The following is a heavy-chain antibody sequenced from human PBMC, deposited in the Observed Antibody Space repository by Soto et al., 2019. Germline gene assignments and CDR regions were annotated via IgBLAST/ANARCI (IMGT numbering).Heavy chain of an antibody. J-gene: IGHJ4*02. CDR1: GGSISSSNW. Sequence: SETLSLTCAVSGGSISSSNWWSWVRQPPGKGLEWIGEIYHSGSTNYNPSLKSRVSISVDKSKNQFSLKLSSVTAADTAVYYCASITGTINFDYWGQGTLVTVSS. CDR2: IYHSGST. V-gene: IGHV4-4*02. D-gene: IGHD1-7*01. CDR3: ASITGTINFDY.